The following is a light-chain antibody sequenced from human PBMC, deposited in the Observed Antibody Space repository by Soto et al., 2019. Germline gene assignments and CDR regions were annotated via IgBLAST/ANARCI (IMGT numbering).Light chain of an antibody. CDR2: GAS. CDR1: QSVSSN. Sequence: EIVMTQSPATLSVSPGERATLSCRASQSVSSNLAWYQQKPGQAPRLLIYGASTRATGIPARFSGSGSGTDFTLTISSLEPEDFAVYYCQHRKDWQVTFGQGTRLEIK. J-gene: IGKJ5*01. V-gene: IGKV3-15*01. CDR3: QHRKDWQVT.